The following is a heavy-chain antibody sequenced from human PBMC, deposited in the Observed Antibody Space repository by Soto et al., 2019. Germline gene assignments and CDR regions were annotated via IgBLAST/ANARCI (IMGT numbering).Heavy chain of an antibody. J-gene: IGHJ4*02. V-gene: IGHV3-7*01. D-gene: IGHD3-3*01. CDR2: IKQDGSET. CDR3: ARECDFWSGCSLDY. Sequence: PGGSLRLSCAASGFTFSNYWMSWVRQAPGKGLEWVAKIKQDGSETYYVDSVKGRFTISRDNAKNSLFLQMNSLGAEDTAVYYCARECDFWSGCSLDYRGQGTLVTVPS. CDR1: GFTFSNYW.